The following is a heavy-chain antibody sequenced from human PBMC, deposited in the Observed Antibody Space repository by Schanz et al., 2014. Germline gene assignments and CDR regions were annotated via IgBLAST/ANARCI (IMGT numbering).Heavy chain of an antibody. CDR1: GFRFDDYA. J-gene: IGHJ4*02. D-gene: IGHD5-18*01. Sequence: EVQLVESGGGLVQPGRSLRLSCVASGFRFDDYAMHWVRQAPGKGLEWVSGMSWNADSLGYGDSVKGRFTISRDSSKNTLYLQMNSLRADDTAVYYCAKYGGGYSYGCVEYWGQGILVTVSS. CDR3: AKYGGGYSYGCVEY. CDR2: MSWNADSL. V-gene: IGHV3-9*01.